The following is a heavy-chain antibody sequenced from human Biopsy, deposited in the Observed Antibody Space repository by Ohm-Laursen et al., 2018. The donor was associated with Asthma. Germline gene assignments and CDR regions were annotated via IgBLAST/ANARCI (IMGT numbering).Heavy chain of an antibody. CDR1: GFTFANYT. Sequence: SLRLSCAASGFTFANYTMHWVRQAPGKGLEWVTIISYDGRNTYYADSVEGRFTISRDNSKNTLFLQMSSLRPEDTAVYYCARGGLHYYEYYGMDVWGQGTTVTVSS. CDR3: ARGGLHYYEYYGMDV. CDR2: ISYDGRNT. J-gene: IGHJ6*02. D-gene: IGHD2-21*02. V-gene: IGHV3-30*04.